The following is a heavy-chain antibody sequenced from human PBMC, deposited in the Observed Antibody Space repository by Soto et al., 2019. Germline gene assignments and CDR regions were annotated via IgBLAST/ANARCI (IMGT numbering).Heavy chain of an antibody. CDR1: GDSVSNNRAA. CDR2: TYYGSKWNN. D-gene: IGHD6-19*01. Sequence: SQTLSLTCAISGDSVSNNRAAWNWIRQSPSRGLEWLGRTYYGSKWNNDYAVSVKSRISISPDPSKNQFSLQLNSVTPEDTAVYSSVRMSVAPGGYFDYWGQGTPVTVSS. J-gene: IGHJ4*02. V-gene: IGHV6-1*01. CDR3: VRMSVAPGGYFDY.